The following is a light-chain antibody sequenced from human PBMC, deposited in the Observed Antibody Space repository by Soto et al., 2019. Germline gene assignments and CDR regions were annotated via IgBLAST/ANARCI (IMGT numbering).Light chain of an antibody. CDR2: GAS. J-gene: IGKJ1*01. Sequence: EIVLTQSPGTLSLFSGERATLSCRASQSVSSSFLAWYQQKPGQAPRLLIYGASTRATGIPDRFSGSGSGTDFTLTISRLEPEDFAVYYCQQYGSSPLTFGQGTKVEIK. CDR1: QSVSSSF. CDR3: QQYGSSPLT. V-gene: IGKV3-20*01.